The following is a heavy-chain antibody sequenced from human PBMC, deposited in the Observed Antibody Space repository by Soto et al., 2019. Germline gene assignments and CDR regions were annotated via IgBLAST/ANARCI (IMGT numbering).Heavy chain of an antibody. CDR3: ARYQCITTFAVYSMYYYGMDV. V-gene: IGHV1-18*01. J-gene: IGHJ6*02. CDR1: GYTFTNSG. D-gene: IGHD3-3*01. Sequence: QVQLVQSGAEMKKPGASVKVSCKASGYTFTNSGISWVRQAPGQGLEWMGRISTDNGNTNYAQHLQGRVSMTTDTPTSTAYMDLWSLRSDDTSVYYCARYQCITTFAVYSMYYYGMDVWGQGTTVTVAS. CDR2: ISTDNGNT.